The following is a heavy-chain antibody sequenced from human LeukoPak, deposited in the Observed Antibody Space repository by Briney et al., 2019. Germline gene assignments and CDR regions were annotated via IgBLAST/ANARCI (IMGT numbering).Heavy chain of an antibody. CDR1: GFTFSSYA. Sequence: PGGSLRLSCAASGFTFSSYAMHWVRQAPGKGLEWVAVISYDGSNKYHADSVKGRFTISRDNSKNTLYLQMNSLRAEDTAVYYCARDRYYDSSGAYYFDYWGQGTLVTVSS. V-gene: IGHV3-30-3*01. CDR2: ISYDGSNK. CDR3: ARDRYYDSSGAYYFDY. D-gene: IGHD3-22*01. J-gene: IGHJ4*02.